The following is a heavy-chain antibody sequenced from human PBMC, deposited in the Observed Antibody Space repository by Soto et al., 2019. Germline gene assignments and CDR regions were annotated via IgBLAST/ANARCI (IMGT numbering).Heavy chain of an antibody. CDR2: INAYNGNT. Sequence: ASVKVSCKASGYTFTSYGFSWIRQAPGQGLEWMGWINAYNGNTNYAQKLQGRVTLTTDTSTSTAYMELRSLRSDDTAVYYCTRGPNGDLDFDYWGQGTLVTVSS. CDR3: TRGPNGDLDFDY. J-gene: IGHJ4*02. V-gene: IGHV1-18*01. D-gene: IGHD2-8*01. CDR1: GYTFTSYG.